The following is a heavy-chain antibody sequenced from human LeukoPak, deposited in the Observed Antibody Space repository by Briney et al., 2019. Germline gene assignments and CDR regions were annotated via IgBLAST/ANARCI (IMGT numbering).Heavy chain of an antibody. CDR3: ASSSDYYGSGNHDY. V-gene: IGHV4-39*01. CDR1: GGSISSSSYY. CDR2: IYHSGSA. D-gene: IGHD3-10*01. Sequence: PSETLSLTCTVSGGSISSSSYYWGWIRQPPGTGLEWIGSIYHSGSANYNPSLKSRVTISVYTSKNQFSLKLSSVTAADTAVYYCASSSDYYGSGNHDYWGQGTLVTVSS. J-gene: IGHJ4*02.